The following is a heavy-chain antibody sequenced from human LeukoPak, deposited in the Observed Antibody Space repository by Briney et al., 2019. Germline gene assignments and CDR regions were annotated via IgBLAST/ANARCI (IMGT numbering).Heavy chain of an antibody. V-gene: IGHV4-34*01. CDR2: INHSGST. D-gene: IGHD2-2*01. Sequence: SETLSLTCAVYGGSFSGYYWSWIRQPPGKGLEWIGEINHSGSTNYNPSLKSRVTISVDTSKNQFSLKLSSVTAADTAVYYCARGVVVPAPRNWGQGTLVTVPS. J-gene: IGHJ4*02. CDR1: GGSFSGYY. CDR3: ARGVVVPAPRN.